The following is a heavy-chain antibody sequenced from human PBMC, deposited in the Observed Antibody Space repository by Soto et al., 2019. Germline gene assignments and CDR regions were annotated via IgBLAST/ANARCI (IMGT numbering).Heavy chain of an antibody. V-gene: IGHV1-69*13. J-gene: IGHJ4*02. CDR1: GGTFSSYA. CDR2: IIPIFGTA. CDR3: ARDIPPGIYDSSGTDY. Sequence: GASVKVSCKASGGTFSSYAISWVRQAPGQGLEWMGGIIPIFGTANYAQKFQGRVTITADESTSTAYMELSSLRSEDTAVYYCARDIPPGIYDSSGTDYWGQGTLVTVSS. D-gene: IGHD3-22*01.